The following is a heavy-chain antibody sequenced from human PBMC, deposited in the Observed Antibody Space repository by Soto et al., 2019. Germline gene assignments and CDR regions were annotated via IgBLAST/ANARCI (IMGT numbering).Heavy chain of an antibody. J-gene: IGHJ4*02. CDR1: GFTVSSKY. V-gene: IGHV3-66*01. CDR2: LYSGGST. CDR3: AVAPRGERLLDFEY. Sequence: EVQLVESGGGLVQPGGSLRLSCVASGFTVSSKYMSWVRQAPGKGLEWVSVLYSGGSTYYADSVRDRFTISRDNSRNTLYLQMSSLRVEDTAIYYCAVAPRGERLLDFEYWGRGTLVTVSS. D-gene: IGHD6-25*01.